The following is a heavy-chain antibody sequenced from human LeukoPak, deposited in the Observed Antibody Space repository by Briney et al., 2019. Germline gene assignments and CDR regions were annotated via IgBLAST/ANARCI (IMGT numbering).Heavy chain of an antibody. CDR2: IWYDGSNK. CDR3: AREPIMITFEGVIGLDY. V-gene: IGHV3-33*01. D-gene: IGHD3-16*02. Sequence: GGSLRLSCAASGFTFSSYGMHWVRQAPGKGLEWVAVIWYDGSNKYYADSVKGRFTISRDSSKNTLYLQMNSLRAEDTAVYYCAREPIMITFEGVIGLDYWGQGTLVTVSS. CDR1: GFTFSSYG. J-gene: IGHJ4*02.